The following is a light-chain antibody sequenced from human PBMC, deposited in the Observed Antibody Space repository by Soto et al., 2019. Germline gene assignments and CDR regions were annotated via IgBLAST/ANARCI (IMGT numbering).Light chain of an antibody. V-gene: IGKV3-20*01. CDR1: QSVSSSF. CDR3: QQYDNSPPT. J-gene: IGKJ4*01. Sequence: EIVLTQSPGTLSLSPGERATLSCRASQSVSSSFLARYQQKPGQAPRLLIYGASSRATGIPDRFSGSGSGTDFTLIISRLEPEDFAVYYCQQYDNSPPTFGGGTKVEIK. CDR2: GAS.